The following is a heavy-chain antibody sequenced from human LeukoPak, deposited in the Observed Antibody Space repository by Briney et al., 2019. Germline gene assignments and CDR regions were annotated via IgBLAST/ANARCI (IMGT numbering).Heavy chain of an antibody. Sequence: GGSLRLSCAASGFTFSSYAMSWVRQAPGTGLEWVSAISDSGGSTYDADSVKGRFTISRDNSKNTLYLQMNSLRAEDTAVYYCAKATSIGRYCTNGVCSPFDYWGQGTLVTVSS. J-gene: IGHJ4*02. CDR3: AKATSIGRYCTNGVCSPFDY. V-gene: IGHV3-23*01. D-gene: IGHD2-8*01. CDR1: GFTFSSYA. CDR2: ISDSGGST.